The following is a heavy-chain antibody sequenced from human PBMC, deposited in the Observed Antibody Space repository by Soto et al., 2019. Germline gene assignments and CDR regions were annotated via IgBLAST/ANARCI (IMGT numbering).Heavy chain of an antibody. D-gene: IGHD2-8*01. J-gene: IGHJ6*02. V-gene: IGHV3-23*01. CDR2: LSSSGITT. CDR1: GFTFSNYV. CDR3: ARILYSSQRDGMVV. Sequence: EVQLLESGGGLEQPGGSLRLSCAASGFTFSNYVMTWVRQAPGKGLEWVSGLSSSGITTYYADSVKGRFTVSRDNSNDALYLQMTSMRAEDTAIYYCARILYSSQRDGMVVWGLGTTVTVSS.